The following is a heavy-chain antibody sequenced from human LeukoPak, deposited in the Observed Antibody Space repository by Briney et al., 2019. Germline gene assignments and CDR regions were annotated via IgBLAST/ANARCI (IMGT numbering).Heavy chain of an antibody. CDR3: AITSWNHLRYLDY. CDR2: ISTSSTII. D-gene: IGHD3-9*01. V-gene: IGHV3-48*03. J-gene: IGHJ4*02. Sequence: GGSLRLSCAASGFTFNNYEMHWVRQAPGKGLEWVSYISTSSTIIYYADSVRGRFTLSRDKAKNSLYMQMNSLRAEDTAVYYCAITSWNHLRYLDYWGQGSLVTVSS. CDR1: GFTFNNYE.